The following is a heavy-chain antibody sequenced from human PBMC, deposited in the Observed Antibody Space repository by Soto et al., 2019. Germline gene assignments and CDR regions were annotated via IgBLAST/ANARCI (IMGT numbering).Heavy chain of an antibody. Sequence: SETLSLTCTVSGGSIGSYYWSWIRQPPGKGLEWIGYIYYSGSTNYNPSLKSRVTISVDTSKNQFSLKLSSVTAADTAVYYCARVEMATIDFDYWGQGTLVTVSS. CDR3: ARVEMATIDFDY. V-gene: IGHV4-59*01. CDR2: IYYSGST. J-gene: IGHJ4*02. D-gene: IGHD5-12*01. CDR1: GGSIGSYY.